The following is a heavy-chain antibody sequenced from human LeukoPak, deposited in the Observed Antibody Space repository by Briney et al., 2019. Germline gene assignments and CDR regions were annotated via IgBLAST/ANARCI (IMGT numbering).Heavy chain of an antibody. D-gene: IGHD6-19*01. CDR1: GGSISSYY. Sequence: SETLSLTCTVSGGSISSYYWSWIRQPPGKGLEWIGYIYYSGSTNYNPSPKSRVTISVDTSKNQFSLKLSSVTAADTAVYYCARASPRYSSGWYGTHHGMDVWGQGTTVTVSS. V-gene: IGHV4-59*01. CDR3: ARASPRYSSGWYGTHHGMDV. J-gene: IGHJ6*02. CDR2: IYYSGST.